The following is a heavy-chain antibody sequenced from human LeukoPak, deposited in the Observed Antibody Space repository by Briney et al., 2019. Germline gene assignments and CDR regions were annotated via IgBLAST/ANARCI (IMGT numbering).Heavy chain of an antibody. Sequence: GGSLRLSCAASGFTFSSYWMSWVRQAPGKGLEWASAISGSGGSTYYADSVKGRFTISRDNSKNTLYLQMNSLRAEDTAVYHCAKLSSYVWGSQHFDYWGQGTLVTVSS. V-gene: IGHV3-23*01. CDR2: ISGSGGST. CDR1: GFTFSSYW. D-gene: IGHD3-16*01. J-gene: IGHJ4*02. CDR3: AKLSSYVWGSQHFDY.